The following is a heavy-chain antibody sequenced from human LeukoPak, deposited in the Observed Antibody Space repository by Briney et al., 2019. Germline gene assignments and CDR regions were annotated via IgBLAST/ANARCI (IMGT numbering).Heavy chain of an antibody. CDR3: ARSLRWENFDF. CDR1: GFIFSGSW. V-gene: IGHV4-34*01. Sequence: GSLRLSCTASGFIFSGSWMAWIRQPPGKGLEWIGEINHSGSTNYNPSLKSRVTISVDTSKNQFSLKLSSVTAADTAVYYCARSLRWENFDFWGQGTLVTVSS. CDR2: INHSGST. D-gene: IGHD4-23*01. J-gene: IGHJ4*02.